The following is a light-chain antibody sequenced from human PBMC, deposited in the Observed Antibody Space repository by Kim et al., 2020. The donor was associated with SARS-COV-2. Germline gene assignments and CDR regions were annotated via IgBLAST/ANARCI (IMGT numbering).Light chain of an antibody. J-gene: IGLJ3*02. CDR1: NIGSKS. V-gene: IGLV3-21*01. Sequence: SYELTQPPSVSVAPGETARITCGGHNIGSKSVQWYQQRPGQAPVLVIYYDSDRPSGIPERFSGSNSGSAATLTISRVEAGAEADYYCQVWEIRRV. CDR2: YDS. CDR3: QVWEIRRV.